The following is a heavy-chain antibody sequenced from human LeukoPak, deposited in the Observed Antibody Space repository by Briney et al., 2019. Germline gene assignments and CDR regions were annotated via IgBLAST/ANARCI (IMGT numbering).Heavy chain of an antibody. V-gene: IGHV3-30*04. J-gene: IGHJ3*02. D-gene: IGHD3-10*01. Sequence: GGSLRLPCAASGFTFSSYAMHWVRQAPGKGLEWVAVISYDGSNKYYADSVKGRFTISRDNSKNTLYLQMNSLRAEDTAVYYCARAYYYGSGSYRDAFDIWGQGTMVTVSS. CDR2: ISYDGSNK. CDR3: ARAYYYGSGSYRDAFDI. CDR1: GFTFSSYA.